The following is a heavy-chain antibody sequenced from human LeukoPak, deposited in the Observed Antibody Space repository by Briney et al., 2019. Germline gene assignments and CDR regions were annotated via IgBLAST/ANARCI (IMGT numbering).Heavy chain of an antibody. CDR1: GFTFSSYG. CDR2: ISYDGSNK. CDR3: AKDWFLEWLLPSSFFDY. J-gene: IGHJ4*02. Sequence: PGGSLRLSCAASGFTFSSYGMHWVRQAPGKGLEWVAVISYDGSNKYYADSVKGRFTISRDNSKNTLYLQMNGLRAEDTAVYYCAKDWFLEWLLPSSFFDYWGQGTLVTVSS. V-gene: IGHV3-30*18. D-gene: IGHD3-3*01.